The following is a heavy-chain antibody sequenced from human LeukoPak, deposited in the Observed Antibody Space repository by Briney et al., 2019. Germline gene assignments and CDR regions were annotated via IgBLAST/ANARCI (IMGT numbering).Heavy chain of an antibody. V-gene: IGHV1-69*04. J-gene: IGHJ4*02. CDR2: IIPILGIA. CDR3: ARDTAMVTDY. Sequence: ASVKVSCKASGGTFSSYAISWVRQAPGQGLEWMGRIIPILGIANYAQKLQGRVTMTTDTSTSTAYMELRSLRSDDTAVYYCARDTAMVTDYWGQGTLVTVSS. D-gene: IGHD5-18*01. CDR1: GGTFSSYA.